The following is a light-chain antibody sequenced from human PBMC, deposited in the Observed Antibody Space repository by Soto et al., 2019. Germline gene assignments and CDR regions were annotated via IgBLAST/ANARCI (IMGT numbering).Light chain of an antibody. CDR3: QQYNDWFSIT. J-gene: IGKJ5*01. CDR2: DTS. Sequence: EIVMTQSPATRSVNHGDRAARSFRASQSVSSKLAWYRQRPGQAPRLVIYDTSTRATGVPARFSGSGSGTEFTLTISSLQSEDFGVYYCQQYNDWFSITFGQGTRLEIK. V-gene: IGKV3-15*01. CDR1: QSVSSK.